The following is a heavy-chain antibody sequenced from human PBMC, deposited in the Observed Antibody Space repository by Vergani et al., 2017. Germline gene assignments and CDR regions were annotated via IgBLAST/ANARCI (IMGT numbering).Heavy chain of an antibody. CDR1: GFTFSSYW. CDR2: IKQDGSEK. CDR3: ARWDIVVVPAAIRTNYYYYDGMDV. Sequence: EVQLVESGGGLVQPGGSLRLSCAASGFTFSSYWMSWVRQAPGKGLEWVANIKQDGSEKYYVDYVKGRFTISRDNAKNSLYLQMNSLRAEDTAVYYCARWDIVVVPAAIRTNYYYYDGMDVWGQGTTVTVSS. D-gene: IGHD2-2*02. V-gene: IGHV3-7*01. J-gene: IGHJ6*02.